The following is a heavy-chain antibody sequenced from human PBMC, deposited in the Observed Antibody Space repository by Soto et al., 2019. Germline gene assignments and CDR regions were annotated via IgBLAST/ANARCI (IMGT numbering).Heavy chain of an antibody. Sequence: EAQLLEFGGGLLQLGESLTLSCVASHFAFNIDAMTWVRQAPGKGLEWVSSMSGSGSSIYYADSVKGRFTITRDKSKKTLYLQMNSLRAEDTAVYWCARDNWNGAYYGLDVWGQGTTVTVS. D-gene: IGHD1-20*01. V-gene: IGHV3-23*01. J-gene: IGHJ6*02. CDR1: HFAFNIDA. CDR3: ARDNWNGAYYGLDV. CDR2: MSGSGSSI.